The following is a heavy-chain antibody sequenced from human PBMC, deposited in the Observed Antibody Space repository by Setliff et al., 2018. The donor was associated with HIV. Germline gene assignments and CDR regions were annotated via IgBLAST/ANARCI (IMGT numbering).Heavy chain of an antibody. CDR1: GGSISSSSYY. Sequence: SETLSLTCTVSGGSISSSSYYWGWIRQPPGKGLEWIGSIYYSGSTYYNPSLKSRVTISVDTSKNQFSLKLSSVTAADTAVYYCAKSLYGSGSIRGFDYWGQGTLVTVSS. CDR2: IYYSGST. D-gene: IGHD3-10*01. CDR3: AKSLYGSGSIRGFDY. J-gene: IGHJ4*02. V-gene: IGHV4-39*01.